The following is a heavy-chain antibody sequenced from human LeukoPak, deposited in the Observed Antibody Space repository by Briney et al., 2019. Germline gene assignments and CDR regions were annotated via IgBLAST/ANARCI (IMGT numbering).Heavy chain of an antibody. Sequence: PGGSLTLSCTVSGCTVSSNSMSWVRQAPGKGLERVSFIYSDNTHYSDSVKGRFTISRDNSKNTLYLQMNNLRAEDTAVYYCARRAGAYSHPYDYWGQGTLVTVSS. CDR3: ARRAGAYSHPYDY. D-gene: IGHD4/OR15-4a*01. CDR1: GCTVSSNS. J-gene: IGHJ4*02. CDR2: IYSDNT. V-gene: IGHV3-53*01.